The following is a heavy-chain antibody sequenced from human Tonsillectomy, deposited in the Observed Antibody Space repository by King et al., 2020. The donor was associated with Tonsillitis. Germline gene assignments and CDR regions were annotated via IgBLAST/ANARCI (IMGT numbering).Heavy chain of an antibody. CDR2: IYPGDSDT. D-gene: IGHD6-19*01. Sequence: VQLVQSGAEVKKPGESLKISCKGSGYSFTSYWIGWVRQMPGKGLEWMGIIYPGDSDTRYSPSFQGQVTISADKSISTAYLQWSSLKASDTDMYYCARAIAVAGTREYFDYWGQGTLVTVSS. CDR1: GYSFTSYW. CDR3: ARAIAVAGTREYFDY. J-gene: IGHJ4*02. V-gene: IGHV5-51*01.